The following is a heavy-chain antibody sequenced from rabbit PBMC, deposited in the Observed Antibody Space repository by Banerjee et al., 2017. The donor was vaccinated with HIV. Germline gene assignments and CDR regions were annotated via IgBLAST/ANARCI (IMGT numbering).Heavy chain of an antibody. CDR2: IYTSSGSS. CDR1: GIDFSGYYY. CDR3: ARHRSAYAGYNFNL. D-gene: IGHD7-1*01. Sequence: QQQLEESGGGLVKPGGTLTLTCKASGIDFSGYYYMCWVRQAPGKGLELIACIYTSSGSSWYASWVNGRFTISRSTSLNTVDLKMTSLTAADTATYFCARHRSAYAGYNFNLWGPGTLVTVS. J-gene: IGHJ4*01. V-gene: IGHV1S43*01.